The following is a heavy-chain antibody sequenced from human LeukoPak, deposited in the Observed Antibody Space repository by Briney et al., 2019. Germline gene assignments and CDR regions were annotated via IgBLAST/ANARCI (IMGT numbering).Heavy chain of an antibody. J-gene: IGHJ4*02. CDR2: ISSSSSYI. CDR3: ARDDHYGSGEYHFDY. V-gene: IGHV3-21*01. D-gene: IGHD3-10*01. CDR1: GFTFSSYS. Sequence: PGGSLRLSCAASGFTFSSYSMNWVRQAPGKGLEWVSSISSSSSYIYYADSVKGRFTISRDNAKNSLYLQMNSLRAEDTAVYYCARDDHYGSGEYHFDYWGQGTLVTVSS.